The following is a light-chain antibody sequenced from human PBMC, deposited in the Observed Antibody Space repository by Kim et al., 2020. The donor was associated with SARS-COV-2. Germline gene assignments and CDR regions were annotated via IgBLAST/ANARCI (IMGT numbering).Light chain of an antibody. CDR1: QSVSSSN. CDR2: AAS. V-gene: IGKV3-20*01. J-gene: IGKJ4*01. CDR3: QQYGSSPLT. Sequence: SPGERATLSGRASQSVSSSNLAWYQQKAGQAPRLLIYAASRRATDIPDRFSGSGSGTDFTLTISRLEPEDFALYYCQQYGSSPLTFGGGTKVDIK.